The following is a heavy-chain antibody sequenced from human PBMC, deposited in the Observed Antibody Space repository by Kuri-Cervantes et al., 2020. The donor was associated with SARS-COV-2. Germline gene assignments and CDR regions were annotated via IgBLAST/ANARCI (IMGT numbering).Heavy chain of an antibody. D-gene: IGHD3-9*01. CDR1: GFTVSSNY. Sequence: GGSLRLSCAASGFTVSSNYMSWVRQAPGKGLEWVSVIYSGGSTYYADSVKGRFTISRDNSKNTLYLQMNSLRAEDTAVYYCANNPLVGAFDIWGQGTMVTVSS. CDR2: IYSGGST. V-gene: IGHV3-53*01. CDR3: ANNPLVGAFDI. J-gene: IGHJ3*02.